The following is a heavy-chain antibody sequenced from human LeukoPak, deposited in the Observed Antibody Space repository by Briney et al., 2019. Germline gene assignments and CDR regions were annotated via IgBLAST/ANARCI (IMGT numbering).Heavy chain of an antibody. CDR3: GRRVTGVSYYFDY. Sequence: GESLKISCKGSGYSFTSYWIGWVRQMPGKGLEWMGIIYPGDSDTRFSPSFQGQVTISADKSISTAYLQWSSLKASDTAMYYCGRRVTGVSYYFDYWGQGTLVTVSS. J-gene: IGHJ4*02. CDR2: IYPGDSDT. V-gene: IGHV5-51*01. D-gene: IGHD1-20*01. CDR1: GYSFTSYW.